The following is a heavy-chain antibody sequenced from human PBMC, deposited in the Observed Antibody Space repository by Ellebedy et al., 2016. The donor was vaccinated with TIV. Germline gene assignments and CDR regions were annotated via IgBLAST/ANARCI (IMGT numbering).Heavy chain of an antibody. CDR2: IKQDGSEK. V-gene: IGHV3-7*01. Sequence: GESLKISXAASGFTFSSYWMSWVRQAPGKGLEWVANIKQDGSEKYYVDSVTGRFTISRDNSQNTLYLQMNSLRAEDTAVYYCARDGSPGDKEWLVHYYFGMAVWGQGTTVTVSS. D-gene: IGHD6-19*01. CDR3: ARDGSPGDKEWLVHYYFGMAV. J-gene: IGHJ6*02. CDR1: GFTFSSYW.